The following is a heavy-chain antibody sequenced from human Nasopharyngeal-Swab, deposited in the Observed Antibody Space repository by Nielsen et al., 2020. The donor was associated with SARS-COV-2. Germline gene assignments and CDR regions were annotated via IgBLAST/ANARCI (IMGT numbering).Heavy chain of an antibody. V-gene: IGHV4-61*05. D-gene: IGHD1-26*01. CDR1: GGSISSSSYY. Sequence: SETLSLTCTVSGGSISSSSYYWGWIRQPPGKGLEWIGYIYYSGSTNYNPSLKSRVTISVDTSKNQFSLKLSSVTAADTAVYYCARGASFPYYFDYWGQGTLVTVSS. J-gene: IGHJ4*02. CDR3: ARGASFPYYFDY. CDR2: IYYSGST.